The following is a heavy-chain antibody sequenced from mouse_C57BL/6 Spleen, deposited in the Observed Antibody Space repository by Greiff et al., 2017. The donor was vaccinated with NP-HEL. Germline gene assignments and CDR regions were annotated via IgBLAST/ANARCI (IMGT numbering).Heavy chain of an antibody. Sequence: QVQLKESGPELVKPGASVKISCKASGYAFSSSWMNWVKQRPGKGLEWIGRIYPGDGDTNYNGKFKGKATLTADKSSSTAYMQLSSLTSEDSAVYFCARSGGSPLDYWGQGTTLTVSS. CDR2: IYPGDGDT. V-gene: IGHV1-82*01. J-gene: IGHJ2*01. CDR1: GYAFSSSW. CDR3: ARSGGSPLDY. D-gene: IGHD1-1*01.